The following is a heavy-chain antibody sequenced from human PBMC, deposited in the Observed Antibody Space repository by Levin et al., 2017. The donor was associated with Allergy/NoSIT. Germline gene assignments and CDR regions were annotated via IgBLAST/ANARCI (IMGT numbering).Heavy chain of an antibody. CDR2: VSWDGGST. CDR3: AKGRSAHYNYFDY. Sequence: GGSLRLSCEASGFTFDDYVMHWVRQVPGKSLEWIGLVSWDGGSTYYADSVKGRFSISRDNSKNSVLLQMTSLTLEDSAVYFCAKGRSAHYNYFDYWGQGTLVTVSS. D-gene: IGHD2-15*01. J-gene: IGHJ4*02. V-gene: IGHV3-43D*03. CDR1: GFTFDDYV.